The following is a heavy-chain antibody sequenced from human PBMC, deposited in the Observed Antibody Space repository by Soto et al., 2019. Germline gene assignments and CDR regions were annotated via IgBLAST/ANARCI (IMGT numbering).Heavy chain of an antibody. D-gene: IGHD1-1*01. J-gene: IGHJ3*02. V-gene: IGHV4-31*03. CDR1: GGSISSGGYY. CDR3: ARDLWGPTGTTEELDAFDI. CDR2: IYYSGST. Sequence: QVQLQESGPGLVKPSQTLSLTCTVSGGSISSGGYYWSWIRQHPGKGLEWIGYIYYSGSTYYNPSLKSRVTISVDTSKNQFSLKLSSVTAADTAVYYCARDLWGPTGTTEELDAFDIWGQGTMVTVSS.